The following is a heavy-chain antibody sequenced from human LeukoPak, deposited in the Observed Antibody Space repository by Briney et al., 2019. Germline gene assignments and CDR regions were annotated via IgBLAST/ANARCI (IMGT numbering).Heavy chain of an antibody. J-gene: IGHJ4*02. D-gene: IGHD3-16*01. V-gene: IGHV4-59*01. CDR1: GGSISSYY. Sequence: PSETLSLTCTVSGGSISSYYWSWIRQPPGKGLEWIGYIYYSGSTNYNPSLKSRVTMSVDTSKNQFSLKVSSVTAADTAVYYCARGGRYQNFDYWGQGTLVTVSS. CDR2: IYYSGST. CDR3: ARGGRYQNFDY.